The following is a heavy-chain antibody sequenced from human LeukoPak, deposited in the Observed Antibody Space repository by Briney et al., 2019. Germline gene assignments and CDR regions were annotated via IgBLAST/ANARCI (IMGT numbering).Heavy chain of an antibody. J-gene: IGHJ4*02. D-gene: IGHD3-22*01. Sequence: GASVKVSCKASGYTFTSYYMHWVRQAPGQGLEWMGIINPSGGSTSYAQKFQGRVTMTRDTSTSTVYMELSSLRSEDTAVYYCARDLGDDSSGYYGDYWGQGTLVTVSS. CDR1: GYTFTSYY. CDR2: INPSGGST. V-gene: IGHV1-46*01. CDR3: ARDLGDDSSGYYGDY.